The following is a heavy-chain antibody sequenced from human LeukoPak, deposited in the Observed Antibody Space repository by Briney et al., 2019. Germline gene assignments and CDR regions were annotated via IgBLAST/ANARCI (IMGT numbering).Heavy chain of an antibody. V-gene: IGHV3-48*01. Sequence: PGGSPRLSCAASGFTFSSYNMNWVRQAPGKGLEWVSYISTTSSTIYYADSVRGRFTISSDNAKNSLYLQMNSLRAEDAAVYYCARRPYSGSSLDYWGQGTLVTVSS. J-gene: IGHJ4*02. CDR2: ISTTSSTI. D-gene: IGHD1-26*01. CDR1: GFTFSSYN. CDR3: ARRPYSGSSLDY.